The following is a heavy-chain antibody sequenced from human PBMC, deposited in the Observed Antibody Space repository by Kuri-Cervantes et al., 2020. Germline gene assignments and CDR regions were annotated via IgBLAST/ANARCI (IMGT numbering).Heavy chain of an antibody. Sequence: GSLRLSCSVSGDSIRSSTYYWGWIRQPPGKGLEWIGNVYYSGYTYYTPSLKSRLTISVDTSKNQFSLKLISVTAADTAVYFCARRGYDYGYDYWGQGALVTVSS. CDR3: ARRGYDYGYDY. J-gene: IGHJ4*02. CDR1: GDSIRSSTYY. CDR2: VYYSGYT. V-gene: IGHV4-39*07. D-gene: IGHD5-18*01.